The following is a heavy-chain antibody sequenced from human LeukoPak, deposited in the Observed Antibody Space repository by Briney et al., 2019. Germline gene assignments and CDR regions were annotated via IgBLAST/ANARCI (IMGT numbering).Heavy chain of an antibody. CDR2: ISSSSSFI. CDR3: ARVRAQYNHLWGTPPRDFYYGMDV. J-gene: IGHJ6*02. Sequence: GSLRLSCAASGFTFSSYSMNWVRQAPGKGLEWVSSISSSSSFIHFADSVKGRFTISRDNAKNSLYLQMNSLRADDTAVYYCARVRAQYNHLWGTPPRDFYYGMDVWGQGTTVTVSS. V-gene: IGHV3-21*01. D-gene: IGHD3-16*01. CDR1: GFTFSSYS.